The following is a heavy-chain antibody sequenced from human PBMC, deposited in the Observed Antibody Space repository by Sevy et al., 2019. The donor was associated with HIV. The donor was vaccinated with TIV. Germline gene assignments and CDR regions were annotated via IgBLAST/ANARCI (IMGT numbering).Heavy chain of an antibody. D-gene: IGHD3-22*01. Sequence: GGSLRLSCAASGFTFSFYAMNWVRQAPGKGLEWVSTIYGSGGVTYYADSVKGRFTNPIDNSKNTLFLQMNNLSAEATALCYFAGGRYDSSGSFDAFDIWGQGTMVTVSS. CDR2: IYGSGGVT. J-gene: IGHJ3*02. CDR1: GFTFSFYA. V-gene: IGHV3-23*01. CDR3: AGGRYDSSGSFDAFDI.